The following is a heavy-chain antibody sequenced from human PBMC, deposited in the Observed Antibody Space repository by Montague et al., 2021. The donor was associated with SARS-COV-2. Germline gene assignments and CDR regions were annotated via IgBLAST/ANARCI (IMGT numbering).Heavy chain of an antibody. CDR2: IWYDGSNE. D-gene: IGHD1-26*01. Sequence: SLRLSCAASGFIFSSYGMHWVRQAPGKGLEWVAHIWYDGSNENYVGSVKGRFTISRDNFKNTLYLQVNSLRAEDTAIYYCARGSVGGYYFDYWGQGTLVTVSS. CDR3: ARGSVGGYYFDY. V-gene: IGHV3-33*01. J-gene: IGHJ4*02. CDR1: GFIFSSYG.